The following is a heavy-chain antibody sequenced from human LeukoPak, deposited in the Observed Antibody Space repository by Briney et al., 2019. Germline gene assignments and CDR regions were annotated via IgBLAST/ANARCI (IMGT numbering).Heavy chain of an antibody. CDR2: IYYSGST. D-gene: IGHD6-13*01. J-gene: IGHJ6*02. Sequence: SETLSLTCTVSGGSISSSSYYWGWIRQPPGKGLEWIGSIYYSGSTYYNPSLKSRVTISVDTSKNQFSLKLSSVTAADTAVYYCARVEQLVPGGYYYYYGMDVWGQGTTVTVSS. CDR1: GGSISSSSYY. V-gene: IGHV4-39*07. CDR3: ARVEQLVPGGYYYYYGMDV.